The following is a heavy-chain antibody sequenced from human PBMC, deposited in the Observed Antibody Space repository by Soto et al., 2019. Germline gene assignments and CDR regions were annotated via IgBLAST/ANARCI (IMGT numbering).Heavy chain of an antibody. Sequence: SETLSLTCSVSGGSISDYYWSWIRRPPGRGLEWIGYIYKSGTTNYNPSLKSRVTISVDTSKNLFSLKLSSVAAADTAVYFCARDQNGSPHFDYWGQGTLVTVSS. CDR1: GGSISDYY. CDR2: IYKSGTT. D-gene: IGHD1-26*01. CDR3: ARDQNGSPHFDY. J-gene: IGHJ4*02. V-gene: IGHV4-59*01.